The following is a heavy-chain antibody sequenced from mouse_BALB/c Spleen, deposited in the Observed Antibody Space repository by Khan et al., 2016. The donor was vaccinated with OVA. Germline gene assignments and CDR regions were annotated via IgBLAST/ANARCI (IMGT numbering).Heavy chain of an antibody. CDR2: IDPSNGNT. V-gene: IGHV14-3*02. Sequence: VQLKESGAELVKPGASVKLSCTASGFNIKDTYMHWVKQRPEQGLECIGRIDPSNGNTKYDLKFQGKATITADTSSNTAYLQRSSLTSEDTAVYYCARISAWGQGTTLTVAS. CDR1: GFNIKDTY. J-gene: IGHJ2*01. D-gene: IGHD1-3*01. CDR3: ARISA.